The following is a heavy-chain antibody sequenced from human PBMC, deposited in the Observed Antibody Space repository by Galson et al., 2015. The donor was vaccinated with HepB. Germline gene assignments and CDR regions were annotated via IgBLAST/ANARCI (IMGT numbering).Heavy chain of an antibody. Sequence: SVKVSCKASGYNFISYYIHWVRQAPGQGLEWMRIIDPSGGSTRYAPKFQGGITMTRDTSTSTVYMELSSLRSEDTAVYYCARAPPHPANTHARPLTGLDPWGQGTLVTVSS. CDR1: GYNFISYY. CDR2: IDPSGGST. V-gene: IGHV1-46*01. D-gene: IGHD2-8*01. CDR3: ARAPPHPANTHARPLTGLDP. J-gene: IGHJ5*02.